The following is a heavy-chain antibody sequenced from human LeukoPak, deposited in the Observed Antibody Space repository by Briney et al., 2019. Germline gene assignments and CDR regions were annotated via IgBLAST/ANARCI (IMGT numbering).Heavy chain of an antibody. J-gene: IGHJ4*02. V-gene: IGHV1-46*01. CDR2: INASGGST. D-gene: IGHD2/OR15-2a*01. CDR1: GNTFTSYG. Sequence: ASVKVSCKASGNTFTSYGISWVRQAPGQGLEWMGIINASGGSTSYAQKFQGRLTMTRDTSTRTVYMELSSLRSEDTAVYYCARAYADEVNTFDYWGQGTLVTVSS. CDR3: ARAYADEVNTFDY.